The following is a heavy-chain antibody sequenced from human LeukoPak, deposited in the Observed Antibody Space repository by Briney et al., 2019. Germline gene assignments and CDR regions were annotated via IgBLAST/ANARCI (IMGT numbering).Heavy chain of an antibody. D-gene: IGHD6-13*01. J-gene: IGHJ4*02. CDR2: ISGSGGGT. CDR3: AKGKGGMAAAGTGCFDY. V-gene: IGHV3-23*01. CDR1: GFTFSNYA. Sequence: GGSLRLSCAASGFTFSNYAMNWVRQAPGKGLEWVSSISGSGGGTYYADSVKGRFTISRDNSRNTLYLQMNSLRAEDTAVYYCAKGKGGMAAAGTGCFDYWGQGTLVPVSS.